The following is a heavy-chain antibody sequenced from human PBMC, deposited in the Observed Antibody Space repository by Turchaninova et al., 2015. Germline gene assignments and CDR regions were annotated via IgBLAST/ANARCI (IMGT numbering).Heavy chain of an antibody. V-gene: IGHV1-3*01. J-gene: IGHJ4*02. D-gene: IGHD6-19*01. CDR1: GYSFTTYA. CDR3: AKDGSRISVAGNMYYFDH. CDR2: INAGNGNT. Sequence: QVHLVQSGAEVKKPGASVKVSCKASGYSFTTYAIHWVRQAPGQRLEWMGWINAGNGNTKYSQEFQGEVSITRDTSASTVYMEVSSLKSEDTALYFCAKDGSRISVAGNMYYFDHWGQGTLVSVSS.